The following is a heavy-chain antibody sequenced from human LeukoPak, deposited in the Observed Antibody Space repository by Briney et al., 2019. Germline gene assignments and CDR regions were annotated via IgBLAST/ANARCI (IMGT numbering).Heavy chain of an antibody. Sequence: GASVKVSCKASGYTFNSHGISWVRQAPGQGLEWMGWISVYNGNTNYAQKFQGRVTMNTDTSTSTAYMELRSLRSDDTAVYYCARDKGYCSGGSCYYWFDPWGQGTLVTVSS. CDR3: ARDKGYCSGGSCYYWFDP. CDR2: ISVYNGNT. CDR1: GYTFNSHG. J-gene: IGHJ5*02. V-gene: IGHV1-18*04. D-gene: IGHD2-15*01.